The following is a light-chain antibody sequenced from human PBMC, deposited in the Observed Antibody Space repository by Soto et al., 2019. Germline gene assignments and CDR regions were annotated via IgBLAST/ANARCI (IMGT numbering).Light chain of an antibody. V-gene: IGKV3-20*01. CDR1: QSVSSSY. J-gene: IGKJ4*01. CDR2: VAS. Sequence: EIVLTQSPGTLSLSPGERATLSCRASQSVSSSYLAWYQQKPGQAPRLLIYVASSSATGIPDRFSGSGSGTDFTLTISILEPEDFAVYYCQQYGSSPLTFGGGTKVEIK. CDR3: QQYGSSPLT.